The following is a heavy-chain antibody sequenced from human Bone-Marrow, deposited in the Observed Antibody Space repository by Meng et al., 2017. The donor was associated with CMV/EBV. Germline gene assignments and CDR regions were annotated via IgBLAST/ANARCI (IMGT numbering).Heavy chain of an antibody. CDR2: IKQDGSEK. Sequence: GGSLRLSCAASGFTFSSYWMSWVRQAPGKGLEGVANIKQDGSEKYYVDSVKGRFTISRDNAKNSLYLQMNSLRAEDTAVYYCAKDLRGWNYAILGAFDIWGQGTMVTVSS. D-gene: IGHD1-7*01. CDR3: AKDLRGWNYAILGAFDI. CDR1: GFTFSSYW. J-gene: IGHJ3*02. V-gene: IGHV3-7*01.